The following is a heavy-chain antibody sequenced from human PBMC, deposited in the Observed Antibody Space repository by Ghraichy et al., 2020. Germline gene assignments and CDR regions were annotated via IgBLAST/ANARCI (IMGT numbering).Heavy chain of an antibody. CDR1: GGTFSSYA. Sequence: SVKVSCKASGGTFSSYAISWVRQAPGQGLEWMGGIIPIFGTANYAQKFQGRVTITADESTSTAYMELSSLRSEDTAVYYCARVSPTPDYYYYYYMDVWGKGTTVTVSS. CDR3: ARVSPTPDYYYYYYMDV. V-gene: IGHV1-69*13. CDR2: IIPIFGTA. D-gene: IGHD2/OR15-2a*01. J-gene: IGHJ6*03.